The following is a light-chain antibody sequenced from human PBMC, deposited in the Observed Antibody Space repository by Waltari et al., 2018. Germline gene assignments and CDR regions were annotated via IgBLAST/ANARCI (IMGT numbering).Light chain of an antibody. J-gene: IGKJ2*01. CDR1: QSVSGH. CDR2: GAS. Sequence: EIVLTQSPATMSLSPGERATLSCWASQSVSGHLAWYQQKPGQAPRLLIYGASSRATGIPARFSGSGSGTDFTLTISSLEPEDFAVYYCQQRSNWPPYTVGQGTKLEIK. CDR3: QQRSNWPPYT. V-gene: IGKV3-11*01.